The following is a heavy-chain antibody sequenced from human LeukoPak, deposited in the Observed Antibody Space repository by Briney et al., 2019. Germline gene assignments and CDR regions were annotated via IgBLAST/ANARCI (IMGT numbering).Heavy chain of an antibody. CDR1: GFTFSSYW. D-gene: IGHD6-19*01. J-gene: IGHJ2*01. CDR3: VRDSPSGFFDL. V-gene: IGHV3-74*01. CDR2: INPDGTVT. Sequence: PGGSLRLSCAASGFTFSSYWMQWVRQAPGKGLVWVSPINPDGTVTTYADSVKGRFTISRDNAKNTLYLQMNSLRVEDTAVYYCVRDSPSGFFDLWGRGTLVTVSS.